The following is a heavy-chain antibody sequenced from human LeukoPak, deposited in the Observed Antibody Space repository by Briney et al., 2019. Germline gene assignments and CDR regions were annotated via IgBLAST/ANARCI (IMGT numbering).Heavy chain of an antibody. CDR2: IYHSGST. CDR3: ATIAWQLESVSYYFDY. V-gene: IGHV4-4*02. Sequence: SGTLSLTCAVSGGSISSSNWWSWVRQPPGKGLEWIGEIYHSGSTNYNPSLKSRVTISVDKSKNQFSLKLSSVTAADTAVYYCATIAWQLESVSYYFDYWGQGTLVTVSS. D-gene: IGHD1-1*01. CDR1: GGSISSSNW. J-gene: IGHJ4*02.